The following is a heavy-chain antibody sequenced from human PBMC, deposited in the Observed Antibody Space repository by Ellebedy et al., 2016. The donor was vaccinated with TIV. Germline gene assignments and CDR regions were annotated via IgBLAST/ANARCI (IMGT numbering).Heavy chain of an antibody. CDR1: GFTFRSYS. D-gene: IGHD6-19*01. V-gene: IGHV3-7*03. Sequence: PGGSLRLSCEASGFTFRSYSMNRVRQAPGKGLEWVATIKVDGSETYYLDSVKGRFTITRDNAKNSVFLQMKSLRAEETTVYYCTRGRSGHEPWGQGTLVTVSS. CDR3: TRGRSGHEP. CDR2: IKVDGSET. J-gene: IGHJ5*02.